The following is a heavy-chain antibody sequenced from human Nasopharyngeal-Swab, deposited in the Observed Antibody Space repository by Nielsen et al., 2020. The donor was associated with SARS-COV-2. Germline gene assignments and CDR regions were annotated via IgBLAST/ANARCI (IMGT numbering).Heavy chain of an antibody. CDR3: ARQNNYDILTGYSQFSNWFDP. Sequence: SETLSLTCTVSGGSISSGGYYWSWIRQHPGKGLEWIGYIYYSGSTYYNPSLKSRVTISVDTSKNQFSLKLSSVTAADTAVYYCARQNNYDILTGYSQFSNWFDPWGQGTLVTVSS. J-gene: IGHJ5*02. CDR2: IYYSGST. D-gene: IGHD3-9*01. CDR1: GGSISSGGYY. V-gene: IGHV4-30-4*08.